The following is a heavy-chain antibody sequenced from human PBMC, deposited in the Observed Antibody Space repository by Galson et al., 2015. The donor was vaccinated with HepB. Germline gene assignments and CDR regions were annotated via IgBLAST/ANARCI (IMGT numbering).Heavy chain of an antibody. J-gene: IGHJ4*02. Sequence: TLSLTCTVSGGSINSGNYYWSWIRQPAGKGLEWIGLIYTSESTNYNPSLKSRVTMSVDTSKNQFSLKLSSVTAADTAVYYGAAHCSSTSCYGVDYWGQGTLVTVSS. CDR3: AAHCSSTSCYGVDY. CDR2: IYTSEST. D-gene: IGHD2-2*01. V-gene: IGHV4-61*02. CDR1: GGSINSGNYY.